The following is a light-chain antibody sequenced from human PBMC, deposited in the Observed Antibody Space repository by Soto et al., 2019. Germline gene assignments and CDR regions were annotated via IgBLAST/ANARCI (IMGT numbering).Light chain of an antibody. CDR1: SSDVGSYNL. CDR2: DVS. CDR3: CSYAGSYTFYV. J-gene: IGLJ1*01. Sequence: QSVLPQPASVSGSPGQSITISCTGTSSDVGSYNLVSWYQQHPGKAPKLMIYDVSKRPSGVPDRFSGSKSGNTASLTLSGLQAEDEADYYCCSYAGSYTFYVFGTGTKVTVL. V-gene: IGLV2-11*01.